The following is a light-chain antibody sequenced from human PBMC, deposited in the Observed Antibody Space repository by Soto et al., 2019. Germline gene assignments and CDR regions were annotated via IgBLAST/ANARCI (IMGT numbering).Light chain of an antibody. J-gene: IGLJ3*02. CDR1: SSDVGDYDY. V-gene: IGLV2-14*01. Sequence: QSALTQPASVSGSPGQSITISCTGTSSDVGDYDYVSWYQHHPGKAPKLIIYEVINRPSGVSIRFSGSKSGNTASLTISGLRAEDEADYYCQSYDIALSASGVFGGGTQLTVL. CDR2: EVI. CDR3: QSYDIALSASGV.